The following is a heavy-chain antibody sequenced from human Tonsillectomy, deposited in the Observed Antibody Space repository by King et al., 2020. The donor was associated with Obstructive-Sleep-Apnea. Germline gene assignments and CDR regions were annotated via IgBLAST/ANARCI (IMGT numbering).Heavy chain of an antibody. J-gene: IGHJ4*02. D-gene: IGHD6-13*01. V-gene: IGHV3-7*01. CDR3: ARGSIPAAGTSDY. CDR1: GFTFSSHW. CDR2: IKKDRIEK. Sequence: EVQLVESGGGLVQPGGSLRLSCAASGFTFSSHWLSWVRQAPGKGLEGLANIKKDRIEKYYVDSVKGRFTSARDNAKNSLYLQMDRLRAEDTAVYYCARGSIPAAGTSDYWGQGALVTVSS.